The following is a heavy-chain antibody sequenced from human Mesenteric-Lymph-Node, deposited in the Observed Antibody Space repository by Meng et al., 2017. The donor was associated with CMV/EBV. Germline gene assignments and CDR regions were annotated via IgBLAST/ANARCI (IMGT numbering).Heavy chain of an antibody. Sequence: QITLKESGPTLVKPTQTLTLTCTFAGFSLSTSGVGVGWIRQPPGKALEWLALIYWDDDKRYSPSLKRRLTIPKDTSKNQVVLTMTNMDPVDTATYYCAHSSGIAAAGPFYFDYWGQGTLVTVSS. V-gene: IGHV2-5*02. CDR2: IYWDDDK. D-gene: IGHD6-13*01. CDR3: AHSSGIAAAGPFYFDY. CDR1: GFSLSTSGVG. J-gene: IGHJ4*02.